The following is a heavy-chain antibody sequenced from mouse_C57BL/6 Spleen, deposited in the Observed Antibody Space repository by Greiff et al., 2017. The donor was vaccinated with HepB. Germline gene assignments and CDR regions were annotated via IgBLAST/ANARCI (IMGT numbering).Heavy chain of an antibody. CDR1: GFTFSSYA. CDR3: TAGDGYYDYFDY. V-gene: IGHV5-9-1*02. CDR2: ISSGGDYI. D-gene: IGHD2-3*01. J-gene: IGHJ2*01. Sequence: EVKLVESGEGLVKPGGSLKLSCAASGFTFSSYAMSWVRQTPEKRLEWVAYISSGGDYIYYADTVKGRFTISRDNARNTLYLQMSSLKSEDTAMYYCTAGDGYYDYFDYWGQGTTLTVSS.